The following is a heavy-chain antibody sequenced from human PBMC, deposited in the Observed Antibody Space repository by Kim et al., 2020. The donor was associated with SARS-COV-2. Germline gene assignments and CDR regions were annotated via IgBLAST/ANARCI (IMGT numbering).Heavy chain of an antibody. CDR1: GGSISSYY. V-gene: IGHV4-4*07. Sequence: SETLSLTCTASGGSISSYYWSWIRQPAGKGLEWIGRIYTSGSTNYNPSLKSRVTMSVDTSKNQFTLKLSSVTAADTAVYYCARQYYDILTGYSYAFDIWGQGTMVTVSS. CDR3: ARQYYDILTGYSYAFDI. D-gene: IGHD3-9*01. J-gene: IGHJ3*02. CDR2: IYTSGST.